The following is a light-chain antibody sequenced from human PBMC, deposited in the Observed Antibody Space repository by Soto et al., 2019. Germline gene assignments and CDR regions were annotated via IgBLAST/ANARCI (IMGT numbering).Light chain of an antibody. CDR3: QLYNIYSRA. CDR2: DAA. CDR1: EFISDW. J-gene: IGKJ1*01. V-gene: IGKV1-5*01. Sequence: DFQMTQSLSTLSATVGDRVTMTCRASEFISDWLAWYQQKPGQAPKLLIYDAATLESGVPGRFSGSGVGTHFTLTISGLQPEDFATYHCQLYNIYSRAFGQGTKVDI.